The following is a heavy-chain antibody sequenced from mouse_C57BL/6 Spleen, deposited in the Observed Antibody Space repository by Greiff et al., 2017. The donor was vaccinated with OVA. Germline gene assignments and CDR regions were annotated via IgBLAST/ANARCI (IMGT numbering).Heavy chain of an antibody. J-gene: IGHJ3*01. V-gene: IGHV1-69*01. CDR2: IDPSDSYT. Sequence: VKLQQPGAELVMPGASVKLSCKASGYTFTSYWMHWVKQRPGQGLEWIGEIDPSDSYTNYNQKFKDKSTLTVDKSSSTAYMQLSSLTSEDSAVYYCARGTGQAYWGQGTLVTVSA. CDR3: ARGTGQAY. D-gene: IGHD4-1*01. CDR1: GYTFTSYW.